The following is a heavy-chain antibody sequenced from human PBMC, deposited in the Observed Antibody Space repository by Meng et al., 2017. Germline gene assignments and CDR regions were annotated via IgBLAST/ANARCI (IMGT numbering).Heavy chain of an antibody. CDR3: ARSSSRYSSGWFDP. CDR2: ISSSSSYI. CDR1: GFTFSSYS. Sequence: ELQLVECGGGLVKPGGSLSLSCAASGFTFSSYSMNWVRQAPGKGLEWVSSISSSSSYIYYADSVKGRFTISRDNAKNSLYLQMNCLRAEDTAVYYCARSSSRYSSGWFDPWGQGTLVTVSS. V-gene: IGHV3-21*01. D-gene: IGHD6-13*01. J-gene: IGHJ5*02.